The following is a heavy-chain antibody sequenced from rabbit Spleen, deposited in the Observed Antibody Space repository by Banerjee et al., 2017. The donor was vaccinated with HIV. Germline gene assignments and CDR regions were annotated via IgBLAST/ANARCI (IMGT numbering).Heavy chain of an antibody. V-gene: IGHV1S40*01. J-gene: IGHJ6*01. CDR3: ARDTSSSFSSYGMDL. CDR2: IDAGSSGFT. D-gene: IGHD1-1*01. Sequence: QQLVESGGGLVKPGASLTLTCTASGVSFSMSSYMCWVRQAPGKGLEWIACIDAGSSGFTYFATWAKGRFAISKTSSTTVTLQMTRLTAADTATYFCARDTSSSFSSYGMDLWGQGTLVTVS. CDR1: GVSFSMSSY.